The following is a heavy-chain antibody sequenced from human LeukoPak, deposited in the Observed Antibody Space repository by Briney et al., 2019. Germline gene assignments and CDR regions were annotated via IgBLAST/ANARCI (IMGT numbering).Heavy chain of an antibody. CDR1: GYTFTGYY. CDR2: INPNSGGT. D-gene: IGHD4-23*01. V-gene: IGHV1-2*02. Sequence: GASVKVSCKASGYTFTGYYMHWVRQAPGQGLEWMGWINPNSGGTNYAQKFQGRVTMTRDTSISTAYMELSRLRSDDTAVYYCARGRRLGGNSGYYYYMDVWGKGTTVTISS. J-gene: IGHJ6*03. CDR3: ARGRRLGGNSGYYYYMDV.